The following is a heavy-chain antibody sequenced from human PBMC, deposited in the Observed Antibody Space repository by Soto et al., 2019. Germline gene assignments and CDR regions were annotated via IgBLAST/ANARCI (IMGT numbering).Heavy chain of an antibody. CDR1: GFSLSTSGMC. V-gene: IGHV2-70*11. CDR2: IDWDDDK. D-gene: IGHD2-21*02. Sequence: SGPTLVNPTQTLTLTCTFSGFSLSTSGMCVSWIRQPPGKALEWLARIDWDDDKYYSTSLKTRLTISKDTSKNQVVLTMTNMDPVDTATYYCARGQCGGVTEDYWGQGTLVTVSS. CDR3: ARGQCGGVTEDY. J-gene: IGHJ4*02.